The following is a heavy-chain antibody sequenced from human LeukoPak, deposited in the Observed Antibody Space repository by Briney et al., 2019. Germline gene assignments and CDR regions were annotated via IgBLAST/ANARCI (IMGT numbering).Heavy chain of an antibody. CDR1: GFTFSSYA. CDR3: AKDRLSMGCSSTSCSYYFYYMDV. Sequence: PGGSLRLSCAASGFTFSSYAMHWVRQAPGKGLEWVAVISYDGSNKYYADSVKGRFTISRDNSKNTLYLQMNSLRVEDTAVYYCAKDRLSMGCSSTSCSYYFYYMDVWGKGTTVTVSS. J-gene: IGHJ6*03. V-gene: IGHV3-30-3*01. CDR2: ISYDGSNK. D-gene: IGHD2-2*01.